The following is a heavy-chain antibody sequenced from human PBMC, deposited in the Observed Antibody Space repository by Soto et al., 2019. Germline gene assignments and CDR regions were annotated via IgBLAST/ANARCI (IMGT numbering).Heavy chain of an antibody. J-gene: IGHJ3*02. Sequence: QVQLVESGGGVVQPGRSLRLSCAASGFTFSTYAMHWVRQAPGKGLDWVAVISYDGSNKYYADSVKGRFTISIDTAKNTLYLQMNSLRAEDTTVYYCARGGTYDDDSSDWGAFHIWGQGTMVTVSS. CDR1: GFTFSTYA. D-gene: IGHD3-22*01. CDR2: ISYDGSNK. V-gene: IGHV3-30-3*01. CDR3: ARGGTYDDDSSDWGAFHI.